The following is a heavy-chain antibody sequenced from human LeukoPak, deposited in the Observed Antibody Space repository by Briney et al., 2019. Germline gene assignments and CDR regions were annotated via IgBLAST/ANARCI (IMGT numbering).Heavy chain of an antibody. CDR3: ARGPMRGWFDP. Sequence: ASVKVSCKASGYTFTGYYMHWVRQAPGQGLEWMGWINPHSGGTNYAQKFQGRVTMTRDTSISTAYMELSSLTSDDTAVYYCARGPMRGWFDPWGQGTQVTVSS. CDR1: GYTFTGYY. J-gene: IGHJ5*02. V-gene: IGHV1-2*02. D-gene: IGHD2-2*01. CDR2: INPHSGGT.